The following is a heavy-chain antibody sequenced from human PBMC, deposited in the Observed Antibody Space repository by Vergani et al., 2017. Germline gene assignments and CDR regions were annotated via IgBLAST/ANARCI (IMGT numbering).Heavy chain of an antibody. V-gene: IGHV3-23*01. J-gene: IGHJ4*02. Sequence: EVQLLESGGGLVQPGGSLRLSCAASGFTFSSYAMSWVRQAPGKGLEWVPAISGSGGSTYYADSVKGRFTISRDNSKTTLYLQMNSLRAQDTAVYYCAKDRAVLLWFGELLPVAYYFDYWGQGTLVTVSS. CDR2: ISGSGGST. D-gene: IGHD3-10*01. CDR3: AKDRAVLLWFGELLPVAYYFDY. CDR1: GFTFSSYA.